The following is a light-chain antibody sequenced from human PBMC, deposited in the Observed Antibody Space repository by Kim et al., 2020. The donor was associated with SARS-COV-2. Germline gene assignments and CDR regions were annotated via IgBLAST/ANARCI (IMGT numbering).Light chain of an antibody. J-gene: IGKJ5*01. CDR1: RGVTSW. CDR3: QRADFFPIA. CDR2: AAS. Sequence: DIQMTQSPSSVSASVGDTVNITCRASRGVTSWVAWYQQKPEKAPKLLIYAASSLRFGVPSRFSGSGSDRDFTLTISNLQPEDFVTYYCQRADFFPIAFGQGTRLEIK. V-gene: IGKV1-12*01.